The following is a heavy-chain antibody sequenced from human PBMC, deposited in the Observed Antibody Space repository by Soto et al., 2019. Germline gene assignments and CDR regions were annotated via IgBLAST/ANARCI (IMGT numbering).Heavy chain of an antibody. CDR2: IYTSGST. J-gene: IGHJ3*02. CDR1: GGSISSYY. CDR3: ARSTTRPRSNIVVVVAATGAFDI. V-gene: IGHV4-4*07. Sequence: PSETLSLTGTVSGGSISSYYWSWIRQPAGKGLEWIGRIYTSGSTNYNPSLKSRVAMSVDTSKNQFSLKLSSVTAADTAVYYCARSTTRPRSNIVVVVAATGAFDIWGQGTMVTVSS. D-gene: IGHD2-15*01.